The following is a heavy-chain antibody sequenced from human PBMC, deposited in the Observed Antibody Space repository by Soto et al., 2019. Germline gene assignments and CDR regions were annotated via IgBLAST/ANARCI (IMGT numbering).Heavy chain of an antibody. Sequence: SETLSLTCAVYGGSFSAYYWSWIRQPPGKGLEQIGEIKHSGSTNYNPSLRSRVIISVDTSKNQFSLKLSSVTAVDTAVYYCARLLWFGGHYYYSYMDVWGKGTTVTVYS. D-gene: IGHD3-10*01. CDR1: GGSFSAYY. V-gene: IGHV4-34*01. J-gene: IGHJ6*03. CDR2: IKHSGST. CDR3: ARLLWFGGHYYYSYMDV.